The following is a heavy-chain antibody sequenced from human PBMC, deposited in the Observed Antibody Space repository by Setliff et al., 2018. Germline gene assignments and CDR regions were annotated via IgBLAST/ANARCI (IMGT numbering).Heavy chain of an antibody. V-gene: IGHV2-5*02. CDR1: GVSISDGHF. CDR3: SHSPFNGHGPNSQYYFDY. CDR2: IYWDDDK. J-gene: IGHJ4*02. D-gene: IGHD1-1*01. Sequence: TLSLTCAVSGVSISDGHFWGWIRQPPGKGLEWLALIYWDDDKRYSPSLKSRLAITKDTSKNQVVLTMTDMDPVDTATYYCSHSPFNGHGPNSQYYFDYWGQGTLVTVSS.